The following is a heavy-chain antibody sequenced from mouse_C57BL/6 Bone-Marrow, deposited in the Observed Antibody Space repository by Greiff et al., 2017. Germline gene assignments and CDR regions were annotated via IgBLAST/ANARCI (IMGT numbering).Heavy chain of an antibody. CDR3: SKQIVDAMDY. Sequence: VNLVESGPGLVAPSQSLSITCTVSGFSLTSYGVSWVRQPPGKGLEWLGVIWGDGSTNYHSPPISSLSISKDNSKSQVFLKLNSLHTDDTSTYYCSKQIVDAMDYWGQGTSVTVSS. CDR1: GFSLTSYG. CDR2: IWGDGST. V-gene: IGHV2-3*01. J-gene: IGHJ4*01.